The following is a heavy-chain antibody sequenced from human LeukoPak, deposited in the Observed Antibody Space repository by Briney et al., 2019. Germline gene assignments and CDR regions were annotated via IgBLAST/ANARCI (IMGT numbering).Heavy chain of an antibody. Sequence: PGGSLRLSCAASGFTFSSYEMNWVRQAPGKGLEWVSGISNSDGSTYNADSVKGRFIISRDDSKNTLYLQMNSLRAEDTAVYYCARDYYDSGSYGGISFDYWGQGTLVTVSS. D-gene: IGHD3-10*01. J-gene: IGHJ4*02. V-gene: IGHV3-23*01. CDR3: ARDYYDSGSYGGISFDY. CDR2: ISNSDGST. CDR1: GFTFSSYE.